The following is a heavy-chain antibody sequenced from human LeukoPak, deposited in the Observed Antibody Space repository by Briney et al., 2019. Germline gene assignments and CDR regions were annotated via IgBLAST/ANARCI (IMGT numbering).Heavy chain of an antibody. CDR1: GFTFSGHS. CDR2: ISSSSCYI. J-gene: IGHJ4*02. V-gene: IGHV3-21*01. CDR3: AREGDVLMVYADY. Sequence: GRSLRLSCAASGFTFSGHSMNWVRQAPGKGLEWVSSISSSSCYIYYADSVKGRFTISRDNAKNSLYLQMNSLRAEDTAVYYCAREGDVLMVYADYWGQGTLVTVSS. D-gene: IGHD2-8*01.